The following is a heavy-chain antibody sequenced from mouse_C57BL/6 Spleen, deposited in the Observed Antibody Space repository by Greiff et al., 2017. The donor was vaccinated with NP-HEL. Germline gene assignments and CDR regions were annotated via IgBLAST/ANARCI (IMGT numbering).Heavy chain of an antibody. CDR1: GYSITSGYY. V-gene: IGHV3-6*01. CDR3: AREGNDYDVPYWYFDV. J-gene: IGHJ1*03. CDR2: ISYDGSN. Sequence: ESGPGLVKPSQSLSLTCSVTGYSITSGYYWNWIRQFPGNKLEWMGYISYDGSNNYNPSLKNRISITRDTSKNQFFLKLNSVTTEDTATYYCAREGNDYDVPYWYFDVWGTGTTVTVSS. D-gene: IGHD2-4*01.